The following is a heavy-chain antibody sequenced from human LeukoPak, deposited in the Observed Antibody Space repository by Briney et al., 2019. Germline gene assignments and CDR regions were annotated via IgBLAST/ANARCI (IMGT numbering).Heavy chain of an antibody. D-gene: IGHD1-26*01. V-gene: IGHV3-20*04. J-gene: IGHJ6*03. Sequence: GSLRLSCGTSGFTLDDYGLSSGRPAPGKGLEWGSGINWNGGSTGYADSVKGRFTISRDNAKNSLYLQMNSPRAEDTALYYCARDSDSGSYWVYYYYMDVWGKGTTVTVSS. CDR1: GFTLDDYG. CDR2: INWNGGST. CDR3: ARDSDSGSYWVYYYYMDV.